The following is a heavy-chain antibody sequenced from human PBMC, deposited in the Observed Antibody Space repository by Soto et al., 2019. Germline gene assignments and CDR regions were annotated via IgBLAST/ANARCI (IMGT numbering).Heavy chain of an antibody. J-gene: IGHJ4*02. CDR2: ISYDGSNK. D-gene: IGHD2-21*02. V-gene: IGHV3-30-3*01. CDR3: ARGVGGDLGY. Sequence: QVLLVESGGGVVQPGRSLRLSCAASGFTFSSYAMHWVRQAPVKGLEWVAVISYDGSNKYYADSVKGRFTISRDNSKNTLYLQMNSLRAEDTAVYYCARGVGGDLGYWGQGTLVTVSS. CDR1: GFTFSSYA.